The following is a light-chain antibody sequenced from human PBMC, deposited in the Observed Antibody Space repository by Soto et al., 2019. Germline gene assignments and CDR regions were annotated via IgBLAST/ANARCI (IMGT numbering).Light chain of an antibody. CDR1: SSDVGGYNY. J-gene: IGLJ2*01. Sequence: QSVLTQPASVSGSPGQSITISCTGTSSDVGGYNYVSWYQQHTGKAPKLIIYEVTNRPSGVSNRFSGSKSGNTASLTISGLQAEDEADYYCSSYTSSSTLFVVFGGGTKLTVL. V-gene: IGLV2-14*01. CDR2: EVT. CDR3: SSYTSSSTLFVV.